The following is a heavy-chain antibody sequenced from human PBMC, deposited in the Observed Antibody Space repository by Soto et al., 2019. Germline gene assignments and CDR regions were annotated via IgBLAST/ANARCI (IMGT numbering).Heavy chain of an antibody. D-gene: IGHD6-19*01. V-gene: IGHV1-18*01. J-gene: IGHJ5*02. Sequence: ASVKVSCKASGYTFTSYGISWVRQAPGQGLEWMGWISAYNGNTNYAQKLQGRVTMTTDTSTSTAYMELRSLRSDDTAVYYCARGEQWLVRSYWFDPWGQGTLVTSPQ. CDR2: ISAYNGNT. CDR1: GYTFTSYG. CDR3: ARGEQWLVRSYWFDP.